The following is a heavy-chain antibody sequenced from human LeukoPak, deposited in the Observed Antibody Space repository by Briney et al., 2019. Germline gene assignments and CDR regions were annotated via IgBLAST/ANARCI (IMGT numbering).Heavy chain of an antibody. Sequence: PSETLSLTCTVSGGSISSYYWSWIRQPPGKGREGIGYIYYSGSTNYNPSLKSRVTISVDTSKNQFSLKLSSVTAADTAVYYCASSFYYYDQFDPWGQGTLVTVSS. V-gene: IGHV4-59*01. CDR1: GGSISSYY. D-gene: IGHD3-22*01. CDR2: IYYSGST. J-gene: IGHJ5*02. CDR3: ASSFYYYDQFDP.